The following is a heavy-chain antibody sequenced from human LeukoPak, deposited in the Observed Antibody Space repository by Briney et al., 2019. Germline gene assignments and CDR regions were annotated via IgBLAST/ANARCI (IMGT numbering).Heavy chain of an antibody. J-gene: IGHJ4*02. CDR3: VRELAY. D-gene: IGHD1-1*01. CDR2: ISSDSGAI. Sequence: GGSLRLSCAAPGFTFSTYMMNWVRQAPGKGLEWLLYISSDSGAIYYADSVQGRFTISRDNAQKSLYLQMNSLRVEDTAVYYCVRELAYWGQGALVTVSS. V-gene: IGHV3-48*01. CDR1: GFTFSTYM.